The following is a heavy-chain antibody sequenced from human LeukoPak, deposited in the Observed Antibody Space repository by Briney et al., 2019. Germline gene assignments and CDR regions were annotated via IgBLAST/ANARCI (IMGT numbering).Heavy chain of an antibody. CDR2: IYTSGST. Sequence: SETLSLTCTVSGGSISSGSYYWSWIRQPAGKGLEWIGRIYTSGSTNYTPSLKSRVTISVDTSKNQFSLKLSSVTAADTAVYYCARDTDSYGSLVDYWGQGTLVTVSS. J-gene: IGHJ4*02. CDR1: GGSISSGSYY. CDR3: ARDTDSYGSLVDY. D-gene: IGHD5-18*01. V-gene: IGHV4-61*02.